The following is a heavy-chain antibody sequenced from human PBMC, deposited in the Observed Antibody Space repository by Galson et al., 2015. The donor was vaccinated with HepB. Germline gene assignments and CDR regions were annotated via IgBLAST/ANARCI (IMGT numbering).Heavy chain of an antibody. D-gene: IGHD2-2*02. Sequence: TLSLTCTVSGGSISRGSYYWSWIRQPAGKGLEWIGRLYTSGSPTADTNYNPSLKTRVTMSVDTSKNQFSLKLSSVTAADTAVYYCARDRSLYCTSTRCYRGTDWFDPWGQGTLVTISS. CDR3: ARDRSLYCTSTRCYRGTDWFDP. CDR2: LYTSGSPTADT. CDR1: GGSISRGSYY. V-gene: IGHV4-61*02. J-gene: IGHJ5*02.